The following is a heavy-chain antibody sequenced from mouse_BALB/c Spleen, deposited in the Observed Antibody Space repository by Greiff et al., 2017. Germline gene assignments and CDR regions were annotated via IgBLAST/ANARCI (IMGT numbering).Heavy chain of an antibody. Sequence: EVQLQESGPGLVKPSQSLSLTCTVTGYSITSDYAWNWIRQFPGNKLEWMGYISYSGSTSYNPSLKSRISITRDTSKNQFFLQLNSVTTEDTATYYCARLYYYGSSYDDYWGQGTTLTVSS. J-gene: IGHJ2*01. V-gene: IGHV3-2*02. CDR1: GYSITSDYA. CDR3: ARLYYYGSSYDDY. CDR2: ISYSGST. D-gene: IGHD1-1*01.